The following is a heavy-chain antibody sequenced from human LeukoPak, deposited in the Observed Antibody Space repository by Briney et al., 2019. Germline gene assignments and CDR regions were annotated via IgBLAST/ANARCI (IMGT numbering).Heavy chain of an antibody. D-gene: IGHD2-15*01. CDR2: MYYSGSI. CDR1: GGSISSSSYY. V-gene: IGHV4-39*01. CDR3: ARVPGYCSGGSCYSGFDY. Sequence: PSETLSLTCTVSGGSISSSSYYWGWIRQPPGKGLEWIGNMYYSGSIYYNPSLKSRATISVDTSKNQFSLNLNSVTAADTAVYYCARVPGYCSGGSCYSGFDYWGQGTLVTVSS. J-gene: IGHJ4*02.